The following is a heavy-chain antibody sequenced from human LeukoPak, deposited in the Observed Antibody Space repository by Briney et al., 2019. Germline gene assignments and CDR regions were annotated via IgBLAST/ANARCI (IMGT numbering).Heavy chain of an antibody. Sequence: PSETLSLTCTVSGGSISGGGYYWSWIRQHPGKGLEWIGYIYYSGSTYYNPSLKSRVTISVDTSKNQFSLKLSSVTAADTAVYYCAREDHGDYGNHFDNWGQGTLVTVSS. CDR2: IYYSGST. V-gene: IGHV4-31*03. CDR3: AREDHGDYGNHFDN. D-gene: IGHD4-17*01. CDR1: GGSISGGGYY. J-gene: IGHJ4*02.